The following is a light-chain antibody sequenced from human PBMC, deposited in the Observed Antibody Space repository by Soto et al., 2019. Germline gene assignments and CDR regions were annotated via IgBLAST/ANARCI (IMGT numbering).Light chain of an antibody. J-gene: IGKJ5*01. CDR3: MQGLENLT. CDR1: HSLLYSNAYNY. CDR2: LGS. V-gene: IGKV2-28*01. Sequence: EIVMSQSPLSLSVTPGEPASFSCRSSHSLLYSNAYNYLDWYLQKPGQSPQLLIYLGSHRASGVPDRFSGSGSGTNFTLKISRVEAEDVGVYYCMQGLENLTFGQGTRLETK.